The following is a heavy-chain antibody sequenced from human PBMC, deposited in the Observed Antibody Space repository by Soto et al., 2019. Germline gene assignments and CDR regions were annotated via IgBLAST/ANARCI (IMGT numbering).Heavy chain of an antibody. D-gene: IGHD6-6*01. CDR3: ARRARPDFYYMDV. CDR1: GFTLSGYA. V-gene: IGHV3-64*01. J-gene: IGHJ6*03. Sequence: EVQLAESGGGLAQPGGSLRLSCAASGFTLSGYAMDWVRQAPGKGLEYVSGISSNGVGTYYAKSVQGRFTISRDNSKNTVYLQMGSLRPEDMAVSYCARRARPDFYYMDVWGKGTTVTVSS. CDR2: ISSNGVGT.